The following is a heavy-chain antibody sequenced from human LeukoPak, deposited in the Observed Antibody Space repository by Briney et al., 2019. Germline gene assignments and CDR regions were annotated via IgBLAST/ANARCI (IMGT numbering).Heavy chain of an antibody. CDR1: GFTFSSYA. CDR3: ARDAKGCSSTSCYFSLFDY. CDR2: ISYDGSNK. V-gene: IGHV3-30*07. J-gene: IGHJ4*02. Sequence: GGSLRLSCAASGFTFSSYAMHWVRQAPGKGLEWVAVISYDGSNKYYADSVKGRFTISRDNAKNSLYLQMNSLRAEDTAVYYCARDAKGCSSTSCYFSLFDYWGQGTLVTVSS. D-gene: IGHD2-2*01.